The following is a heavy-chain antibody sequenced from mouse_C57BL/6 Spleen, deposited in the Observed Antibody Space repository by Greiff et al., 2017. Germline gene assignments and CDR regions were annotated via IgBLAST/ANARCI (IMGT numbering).Heavy chain of an antibody. D-gene: IGHD2-5*01. CDR2: IDPSDSYT. J-gene: IGHJ2*01. V-gene: IGHV1-59*01. Sequence: VKLQQPGAELVRPGTSVKLSCKASGYTFTSYWMHWVKQRPGQGLEWIGVIDPSDSYTNYNQKFKGKATLTVDTSSSTAYMQLSSLTSEDSAVYYCARGIYYSNYYFDYWGQGTTLTVSS. CDR1: GYTFTSYW. CDR3: ARGIYYSNYYFDY.